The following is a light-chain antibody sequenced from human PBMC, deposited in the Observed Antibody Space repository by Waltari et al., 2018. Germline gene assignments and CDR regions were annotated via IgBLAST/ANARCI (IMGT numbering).Light chain of an antibody. CDR3: QQSYSTPRT. J-gene: IGKJ1*01. V-gene: IGKV1-39*01. CDR1: QSINSY. CDR2: AAS. Sequence: IQLYPSPSSLCAAVAERVTIPCRGTQSINSYLKWYQQEPGAAPKLLIYAASSLQSGVPSRFSGSGSGTDFTLTISSLQPEDFATYYCQQSYSTPRTFGQGTKVEIK.